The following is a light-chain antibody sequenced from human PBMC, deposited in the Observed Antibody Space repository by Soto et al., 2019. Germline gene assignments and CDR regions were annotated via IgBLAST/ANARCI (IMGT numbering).Light chain of an antibody. Sequence: QSALTQPPSASGSPGQSVTISCTGTSSDVGGYNYVSWYQQHPGKAPKLMIYEVSKRPSGVPDRSSGSKSGNTASLTVSGLQAEDEADYYCSSYAGSNNWNVVFGGGTKLTVL. CDR2: EVS. V-gene: IGLV2-8*01. J-gene: IGLJ2*01. CDR1: SSDVGGYNY. CDR3: SSYAGSNNWNVV.